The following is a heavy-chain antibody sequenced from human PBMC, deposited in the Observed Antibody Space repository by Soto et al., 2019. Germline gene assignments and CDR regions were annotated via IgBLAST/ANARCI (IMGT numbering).Heavy chain of an antibody. CDR1: GFTFSSYA. V-gene: IGHV3-48*04. CDR3: ARAYSDAFDI. CDR2: ISSSGTGX. J-gene: IGHJ3*02. Sequence: PRGSLRLSCAASGFTFSSYAISWVRQAPGKGLEWVAYISSSGTGXYYPDSVKGRFTISRDNAKNSLYLQMSSLRAEDTAMYYCARAYSDAFDIWGQGTMVTVSS. D-gene: IGHD2-15*01.